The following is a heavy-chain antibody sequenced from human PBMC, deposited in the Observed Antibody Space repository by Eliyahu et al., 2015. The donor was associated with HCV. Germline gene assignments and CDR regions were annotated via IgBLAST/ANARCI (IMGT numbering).Heavy chain of an antibody. CDR3: VKDQSSSGWYRGRLDH. CDR2: ISGNGGST. V-gene: IGHV3-64D*06. D-gene: IGHD6-19*01. Sequence: EVQLVESGGGLVQPGESLRLSCSGSGFIFSSYAIHWVRQAPGKGLEYISAISGNGGSTYYADSVKGRFTISRDNSKNTLYLQMTSLRPEDTAVYYCVKDQSSSGWYRGRLDHWGRGTLVTISS. J-gene: IGHJ4*02. CDR1: GFIFSSYA.